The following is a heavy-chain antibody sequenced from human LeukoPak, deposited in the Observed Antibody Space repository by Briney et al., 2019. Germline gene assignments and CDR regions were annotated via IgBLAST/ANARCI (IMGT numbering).Heavy chain of an antibody. CDR2: ISAYNGNT. CDR1: GYTFTSYG. J-gene: IGHJ6*02. D-gene: IGHD6-13*01. CDR3: ARRAAKQQLPHLNYYYGMDV. Sequence: VASVKVSCKASGYTFTSYGISWVRQAPGQGLEWMGWISAYNGNTNYAQKLQGRVTMTTDTSTSTAYMELRSLRSDDKAVYYCARRAAKQQLPHLNYYYGMDVWGQGTTVTVSS. V-gene: IGHV1-18*01.